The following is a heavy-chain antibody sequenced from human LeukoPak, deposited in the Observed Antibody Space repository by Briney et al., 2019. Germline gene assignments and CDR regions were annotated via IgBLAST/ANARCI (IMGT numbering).Heavy chain of an antibody. CDR2: ITSGGST. Sequence: QRGASLRLSCAASGFTFSSDAMSWVRQAPGKGLEWVSTITSGGSTYYPDSVKGRITISRDNSKNTLYLQMNSLTADDTAVYYCAKYVVAASTYYFDYWGQGTLVTVSS. CDR3: AKYVVAASTYYFDY. CDR1: GFTFSSDA. J-gene: IGHJ4*02. D-gene: IGHD2-15*01. V-gene: IGHV3-23*01.